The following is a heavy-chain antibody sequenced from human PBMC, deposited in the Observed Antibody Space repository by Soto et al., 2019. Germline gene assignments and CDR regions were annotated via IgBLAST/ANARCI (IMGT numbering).Heavy chain of an antibody. V-gene: IGHV4-34*01. CDR1: GGSFSGYY. CDR3: ARAYPASDYYDSSGYLDY. Sequence: SETLSLTCAVYGGSFSGYYWSWIRQPPGKGLEWIGEINHSGSTNYNPSLKSRVTISVATSKNQFSLKLISVTAADTAVYYCARAYPASDYYDSSGYLDYWGQGTLVTVSS. CDR2: INHSGST. J-gene: IGHJ4*02. D-gene: IGHD3-22*01.